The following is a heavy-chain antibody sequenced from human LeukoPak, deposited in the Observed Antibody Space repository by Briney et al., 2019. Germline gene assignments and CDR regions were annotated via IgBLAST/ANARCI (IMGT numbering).Heavy chain of an antibody. CDR3: ARAGRYSYGYWFDP. V-gene: IGHV1-8*01. D-gene: IGHD5-18*01. CDR1: GYTFTSYD. Sequence: ASVKVSCKASGYTFTSYDINWVRQATGQGLEWMGWMNPNSGNTGYAQKFQGRVTMTRNTSISTAHMELSSLRSEDTAVYYCARAGRYSYGYWFDPWGQGTLVTVSS. CDR2: MNPNSGNT. J-gene: IGHJ5*02.